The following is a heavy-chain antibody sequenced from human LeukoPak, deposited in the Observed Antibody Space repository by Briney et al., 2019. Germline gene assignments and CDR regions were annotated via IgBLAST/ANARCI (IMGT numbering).Heavy chain of an antibody. CDR2: ISVGGTTT. D-gene: IGHD6-13*01. J-gene: IGHJ4*02. CDR1: GFTFSNYA. Sequence: PGGSLRLSCAAPGFTFSNYAMSWIRQAPGKGLEWVSSISVGGTTTYYADSVRGRFSISRDNSENTLYLQMNGLRADDTAVYSCAKSFTSSSSDYWGQGTLVTVSS. CDR3: AKSFTSSSSDY. V-gene: IGHV3-23*01.